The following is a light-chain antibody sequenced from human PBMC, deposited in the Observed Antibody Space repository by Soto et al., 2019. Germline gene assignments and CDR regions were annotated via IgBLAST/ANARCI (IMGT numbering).Light chain of an antibody. J-gene: IGKJ5*01. Sequence: EIVLTQSPGTLSLSPGERVTLSCRASQSVTSSYIAWYQQKPGQAPRLLIYAASARATGIPARFSGSGSGTEFTLSISSLQSEDFAVYYCQQYNNWPPFTFGQGTRLEI. V-gene: IGKV3D-15*01. CDR1: QSVTSS. CDR2: AAS. CDR3: QQYNNWPPFT.